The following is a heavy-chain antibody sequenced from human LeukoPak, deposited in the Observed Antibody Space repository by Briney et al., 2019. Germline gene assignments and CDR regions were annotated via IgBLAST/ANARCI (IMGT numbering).Heavy chain of an antibody. CDR3: ARDPWGGDIVVVPAAIHDP. Sequence: ASVKVSCKASGYTFTDYYIHWVRQAPGQGLEWMGRIYPKSGGTNYAQKFQGRVTMTRDTSISTAYMELSRLRSDDTAVFYCARDPWGGDIVVVPAAIHDPWGQGTLVTVSS. J-gene: IGHJ5*02. CDR1: GYTFTDYY. D-gene: IGHD2-2*01. V-gene: IGHV1-2*06. CDR2: IYPKSGGT.